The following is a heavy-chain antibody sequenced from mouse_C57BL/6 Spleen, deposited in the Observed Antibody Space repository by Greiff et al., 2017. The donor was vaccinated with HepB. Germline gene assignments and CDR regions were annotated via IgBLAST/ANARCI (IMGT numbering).Heavy chain of an antibody. CDR2: ISSGSSTI. J-gene: IGHJ3*01. D-gene: IGHD2-5*01. CDR1: GFTFSDYG. Sequence: EVNLVESGGGLVKPGGSLKLSCAASGFTFSDYGMHWVRQAPEKGLEWVAYISSGSSTIYYADTVKGRFTISRDNAKNTLFLQMTSLRSEDTAMYYCASSYYSNPAWFAYWGQGTLVTVSA. V-gene: IGHV5-17*01. CDR3: ASSYYSNPAWFAY.